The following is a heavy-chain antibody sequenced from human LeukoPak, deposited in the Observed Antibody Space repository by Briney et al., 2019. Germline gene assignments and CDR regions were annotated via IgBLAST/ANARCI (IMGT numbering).Heavy chain of an antibody. CDR3: SRERFYGMDV. CDR1: GFTFSSYT. D-gene: IGHD3-16*01. CDR2: ITTSDGNT. J-gene: IGHJ6*02. Sequence: GGSLRLSCAASGFTFSSYTMSWVRQAPGKGLEWVSTITTSDGNTYYADSVKGRFTVSRDNDNDSVFLEMNSLRNEDTAVYYCSRERFYGMDVWGQGTTVSVTS. V-gene: IGHV3-23*01.